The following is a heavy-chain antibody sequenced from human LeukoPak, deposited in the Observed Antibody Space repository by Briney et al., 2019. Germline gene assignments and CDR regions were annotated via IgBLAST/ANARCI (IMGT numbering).Heavy chain of an antibody. V-gene: IGHV6-1*01. D-gene: IGHD6-19*01. CDR2: TYYRSRWLN. Sequence: SQTLSLTCAISGDSVSSNTATWNWIRQSPSRGLEWLGRTYYRSRWLNDYALSVKSRISVNPDTSKNQFSLRLNSVTPEDTAVYYCARDPVYSTGWTKNDFDVWGQGTMVTVSS. CDR1: GDSVSSNTAT. CDR3: ARDPVYSTGWTKNDFDV. J-gene: IGHJ3*01.